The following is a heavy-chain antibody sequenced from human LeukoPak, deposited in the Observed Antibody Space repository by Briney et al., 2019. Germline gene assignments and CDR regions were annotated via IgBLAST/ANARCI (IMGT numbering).Heavy chain of an antibody. CDR1: GFTFSSYA. CDR2: ISGSGGST. J-gene: IGHJ5*02. Sequence: GGSLRLSCAASGFTFSSYAMSWVRQAPGKGLEWVSAISGSGGSTYYADSVKGRFTISRDNSKNTLYLRMNSLRAEDTAVYYCAKGSRGYCSSTSCHRLTWGQGTLVTVSS. D-gene: IGHD2-2*01. CDR3: AKGSRGYCSSTSCHRLT. V-gene: IGHV3-23*01.